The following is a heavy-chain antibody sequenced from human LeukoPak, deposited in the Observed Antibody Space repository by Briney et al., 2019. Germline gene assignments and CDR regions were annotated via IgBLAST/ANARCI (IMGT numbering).Heavy chain of an antibody. V-gene: IGHV1-3*01. CDR2: INAGNGNT. CDR1: GYTFTSYA. Sequence: ASVKVSCKASGYTFTSYAMHWVRQAPGQRLEWMGWINAGNGNTKYSQKFQGRVTITRDTSASTAYMELSSLRSEDTAVYYCARDLHGVYGGNEGWFDPWGQGTLVTVSS. D-gene: IGHD4-23*01. J-gene: IGHJ5*02. CDR3: ARDLHGVYGGNEGWFDP.